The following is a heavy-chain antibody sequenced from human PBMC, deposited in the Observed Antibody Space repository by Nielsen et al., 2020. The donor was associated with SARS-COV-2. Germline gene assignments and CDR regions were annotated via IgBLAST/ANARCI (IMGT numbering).Heavy chain of an antibody. Sequence: SETLSLTCIVSGDSMTNYFWTWIRQPPGKGLEWIGYIFYGGSTNYNPSLKSRLTISVETSKNQFSLKLNSVTAADTAVYYCARAGLVNSWYPLDSWGQGTLVTVSS. CDR1: GDSMTNYF. V-gene: IGHV4-59*01. CDR2: IFYGGST. CDR3: ARAGLVNSWYPLDS. J-gene: IGHJ4*02. D-gene: IGHD6-13*01.